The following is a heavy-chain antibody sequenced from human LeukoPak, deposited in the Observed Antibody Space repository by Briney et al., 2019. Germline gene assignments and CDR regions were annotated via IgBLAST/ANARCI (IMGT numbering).Heavy chain of an antibody. V-gene: IGHV1-69*13. CDR2: IIPIFGTA. D-gene: IGHD2-8*01. J-gene: IGHJ6*02. CDR1: GGTFSSYA. Sequence: ASVKVSCKASGGTFSSYAISWVRQAPGQALEWMGGIIPIFGTANYAQKFQGRVTITADESTSTAYMELSSLRSEDTAVYYCARRGSDGRMLAGNYYYYGMDVWGQGTTVTVSS. CDR3: ARRGSDGRMLAGNYYYYGMDV.